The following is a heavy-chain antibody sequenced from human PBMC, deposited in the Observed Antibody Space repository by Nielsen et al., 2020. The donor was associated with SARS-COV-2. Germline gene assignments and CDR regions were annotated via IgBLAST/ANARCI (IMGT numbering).Heavy chain of an antibody. CDR3: AKDLGYCTNGVCYTYWFDP. Sequence: GESLKISCAASGFTLSSNSMNWVRQAPGKGLEWVSAISGSGGSTYYADSVKGRFTISRDNSKNTLYLQMNSLRAEDTAVYYCAKDLGYCTNGVCYTYWFDPWGQGTLVTVSS. V-gene: IGHV3-23*01. CDR1: GFTLSSNS. D-gene: IGHD2-8*01. J-gene: IGHJ5*02. CDR2: ISGSGGST.